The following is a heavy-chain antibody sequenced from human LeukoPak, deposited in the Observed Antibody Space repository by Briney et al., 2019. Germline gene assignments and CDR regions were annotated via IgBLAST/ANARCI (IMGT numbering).Heavy chain of an antibody. CDR1: GDSISTDHW. V-gene: IGHV3-7*03. CDR2: IKQDGSEK. J-gene: IGHJ4*02. Sequence: ETLSLTCAVSGDSISTDHWWSWVRQAPGKGLEWVANIKQDGSEKYYVDSVKGRFTISRDNAKNSLYLQMNSLRAEDTAVYYCARVGLSWFGDPLDYWGQGTLVTVSS. CDR3: ARVGLSWFGDPLDY. D-gene: IGHD3-10*01.